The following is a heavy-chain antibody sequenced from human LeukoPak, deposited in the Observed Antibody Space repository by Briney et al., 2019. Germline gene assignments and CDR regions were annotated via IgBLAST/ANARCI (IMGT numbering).Heavy chain of an antibody. CDR3: ASLYYYDSSGYPDDAFDI. J-gene: IGHJ3*02. Sequence: PSETLSLTCAVSGGSISSGGYSWSWIRQPPGKGLEWIGYIYHSGSTYYNPSLKSRVTISVDRSKNQFSLKLSSVTAADTAVYYCASLYYYDSSGYPDDAFDIWGQGTMVTVSS. D-gene: IGHD3-22*01. CDR2: IYHSGST. CDR1: GGSISSGGYS. V-gene: IGHV4-30-2*01.